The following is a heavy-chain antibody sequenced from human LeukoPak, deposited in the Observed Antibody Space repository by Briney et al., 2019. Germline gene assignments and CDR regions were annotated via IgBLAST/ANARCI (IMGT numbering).Heavy chain of an antibody. CDR2: IYSGGST. J-gene: IGHJ4*02. V-gene: IGHV3-53*01. Sequence: GGSLRLSCAPSGFTVSSNYISWVRQAPGKGLEWVSVIYSGGSTYYADSVKGRFTISRDNSKNTLYLQMNSLRAEDTAVYYCARRCSAGYDIFTVWGQGTLVTVSS. D-gene: IGHD3-9*01. CDR3: ARRCSAGYDIFTV. CDR1: GFTVSSNY.